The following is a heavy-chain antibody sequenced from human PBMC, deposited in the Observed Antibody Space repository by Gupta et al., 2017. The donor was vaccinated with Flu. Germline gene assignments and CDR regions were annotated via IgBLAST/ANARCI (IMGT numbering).Heavy chain of an antibody. D-gene: IGHD1-1*01. CDR1: GGTFRSLT. CDR3: AEQPGYLATS. V-gene: IGHV1-69*02. CDR2: IVPSLGMT. J-gene: IGHJ4*02. Sequence: QVHLVQSGPEVPRPGSSVKVSCRASGGTFRSLTISWVRQAPGQGLEWMGRIVPSLGMTNFAQKFQGRITLSGDEVSSTVYMEMSSLTLEDSAIYYCAEQPGYLATSWGQGTRVTVSS.